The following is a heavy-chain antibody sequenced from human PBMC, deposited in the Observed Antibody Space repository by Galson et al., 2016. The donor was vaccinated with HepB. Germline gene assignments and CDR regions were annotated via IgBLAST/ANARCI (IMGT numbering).Heavy chain of an antibody. Sequence: LRLSCAASGFTFSSYTMNWVRQAPGKGLEWVSYISSNGATIYYADSVKGRFTLTRDNAKNSLYLQMNSLRDEDTAVYYCAKEGVAYTTTWFSAFDFWGQGTMVTVSS. J-gene: IGHJ3*01. CDR3: AKEGVAYTTTWFSAFDF. V-gene: IGHV3-48*02. CDR2: ISSNGATI. CDR1: GFTFSSYT. D-gene: IGHD2-2*01.